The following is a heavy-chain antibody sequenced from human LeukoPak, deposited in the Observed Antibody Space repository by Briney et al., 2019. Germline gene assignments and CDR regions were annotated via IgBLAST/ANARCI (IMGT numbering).Heavy chain of an antibody. CDR3: AREGTTEFDS. V-gene: IGHV3-7*01. CDR2: IKQDGSEQ. D-gene: IGHD1-1*01. J-gene: IGHJ4*02. CDR1: GFTFTNYW. Sequence: PGGSLRLSCAAPGFTFTNYWMSWVRQAPGKGLEWVGNIKQDGSEQYYLGSVKGRFTISRDNAENSLYLQLNSLRAEDTALYYCAREGTTEFDSWGQGILVTVSS.